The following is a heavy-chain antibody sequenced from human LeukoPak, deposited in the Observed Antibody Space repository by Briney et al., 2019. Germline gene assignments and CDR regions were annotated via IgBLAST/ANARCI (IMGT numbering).Heavy chain of an antibody. CDR3: IRDFRSADL. CDR1: GFTFRTYW. J-gene: IGHJ4*02. Sequence: GGSLRLSCAVSGFTFRTYWMHWVRQVPGEGLVWVSRINEDGSITNCADSVKGRFTISRDNAKNTVYLEMNSLSVEDTATYYCIRDFRSADLWGQGTLVTVTS. V-gene: IGHV3-74*01. CDR2: INEDGSIT.